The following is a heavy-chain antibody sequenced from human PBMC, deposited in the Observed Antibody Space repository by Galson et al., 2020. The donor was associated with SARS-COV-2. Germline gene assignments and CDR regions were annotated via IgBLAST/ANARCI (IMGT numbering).Heavy chain of an antibody. CDR1: GFIFSDYC. V-gene: IGHV3-11*01. CDR2: ISSSGSTI. CDR3: ARERQYSSGWLDY. Sequence: GGSLRLSCAASGFIFSDYCMSWIRQAPGQGLEWVSYISSSGSTIYYADSVKGRFTISRDNAKNSLYLQMNSLRAEDTAVYYCARERQYSSGWLDYWGQGTLVTVSS. D-gene: IGHD6-19*01. J-gene: IGHJ4*02.